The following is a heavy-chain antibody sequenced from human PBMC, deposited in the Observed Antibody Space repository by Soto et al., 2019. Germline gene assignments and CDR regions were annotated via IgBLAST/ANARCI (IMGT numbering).Heavy chain of an antibody. CDR2: IIPIFGTA. Sequence: QVQLVQSGAEVKKPGSSVKVSCKASGGTFSSYAISWVRQAPGQGLEWMGGIIPIFGTANYAQKFQGRVTXXAXEXXSTAYMELSSLRSEDTAVYYCAIPGQQRVKNAFDIWGQGTMVTVSS. CDR1: GGTFSSYA. D-gene: IGHD6-13*01. V-gene: IGHV1-69*12. J-gene: IGHJ3*02. CDR3: AIPGQQRVKNAFDI.